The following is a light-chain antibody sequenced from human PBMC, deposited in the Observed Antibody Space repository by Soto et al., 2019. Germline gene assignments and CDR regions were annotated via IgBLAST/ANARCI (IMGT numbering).Light chain of an antibody. V-gene: IGKV3-15*01. CDR2: AAS. J-gene: IGKJ3*01. CDR3: QQYNNWPRIT. CDR1: QSVSTN. Sequence: EIVMTQSPATLSVSPGERATLSCRASQSVSTNLAWYQQKPGQAPRLLIHAASTRATGIPARFSGSGSGTEFTLTISSLQSEDFAVYYCQQYNNWPRITFGPGTKVDIK.